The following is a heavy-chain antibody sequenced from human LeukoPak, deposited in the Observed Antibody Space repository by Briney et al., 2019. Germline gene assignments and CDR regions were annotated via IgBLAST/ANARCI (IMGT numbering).Heavy chain of an antibody. D-gene: IGHD3-22*01. CDR1: GGSISTYY. CDR2: IYYSGNT. Sequence: SETLSLTCTGPGGSISTYYWSWIRQPPEKGLEFIGYIYYSGNTNYNPSLKSRVTISVDTSKNQFSLKLSSVTAADTAVYYCARIDTSGYNGYSFDYWGQGTLVTVSS. J-gene: IGHJ4*02. CDR3: ARIDTSGYNGYSFDY. V-gene: IGHV4-59*12.